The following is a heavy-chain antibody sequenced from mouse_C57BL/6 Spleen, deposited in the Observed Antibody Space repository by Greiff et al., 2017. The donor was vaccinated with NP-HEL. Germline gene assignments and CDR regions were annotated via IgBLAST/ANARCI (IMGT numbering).Heavy chain of an antibody. CDR1: GYTFTSYW. D-gene: IGHD2-10*02. J-gene: IGHJ2*01. V-gene: IGHV1-69*02. Sequence: VQLQQPGAELVKPGASVKMSCKASGYTFTSYWITWVKQRPGQGLEWIGVIDPSDSYTNYNQKFKGKATLTVDTSSSTAYMQLSSLTSEDSAVYYCAREGYGNSDYWGQGTTLTVSS. CDR3: AREGYGNSDY. CDR2: IDPSDSYT.